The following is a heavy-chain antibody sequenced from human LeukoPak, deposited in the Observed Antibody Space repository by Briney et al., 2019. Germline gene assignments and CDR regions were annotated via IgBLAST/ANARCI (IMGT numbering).Heavy chain of an antibody. Sequence: GGSLRLSCAASGFTFSSYSMNWVRQAPGKGLEWVSYISSSSSTIYYADSVKGRFTISRDNAKNSLYLQMNSLRAEDTAVYYCARSDCSSTSCYDFDYWSQGTLVTVSS. CDR3: ARSDCSSTSCYDFDY. CDR1: GFTFSSYS. V-gene: IGHV3-48*01. J-gene: IGHJ4*02. CDR2: ISSSSSTI. D-gene: IGHD2-2*01.